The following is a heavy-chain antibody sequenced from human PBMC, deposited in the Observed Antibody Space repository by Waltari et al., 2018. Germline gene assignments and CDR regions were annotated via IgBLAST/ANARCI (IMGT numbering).Heavy chain of an antibody. CDR1: GGTFSRYA. CDR2: IIPIFGTA. Sequence: QVQLVQSGAEVKKPGSSVKVSCKASGGTFSRYAISWVRQAPGQGLEWMGGIIPIFGTANYAQKFQGRVTITADKSTSTAYMELSSLRSEDTAVYYCARAAAAGMAYYYYYMDVWGKGTTVTVSS. CDR3: ARAAAAGMAYYYYYMDV. D-gene: IGHD6-13*01. V-gene: IGHV1-69*14. J-gene: IGHJ6*03.